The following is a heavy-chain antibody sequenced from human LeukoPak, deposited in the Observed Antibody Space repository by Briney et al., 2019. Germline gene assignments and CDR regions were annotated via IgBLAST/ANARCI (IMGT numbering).Heavy chain of an antibody. CDR1: GGSISRYY. CDR2: IHYSGST. J-gene: IGHJ4*02. CDR3: ARLDGNWNYFDY. D-gene: IGHD1-20*01. V-gene: IGHV4-59*08. Sequence: PSETLSLTCTVSGGSISRYYWSWIRQPPGKGLEWIVYIHYSGSTNYNPSLRSRVTISMDTSKNQFSLKLTSVTAADTAVYYCARLDGNWNYFDYWGLGTLVTVSS.